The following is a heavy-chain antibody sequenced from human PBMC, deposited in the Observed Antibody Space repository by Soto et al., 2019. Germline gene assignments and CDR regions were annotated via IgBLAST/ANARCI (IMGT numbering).Heavy chain of an antibody. D-gene: IGHD3-16*01. CDR3: TRFHMLALPSASPLFDP. V-gene: IGHV3-7*01. J-gene: IGHJ5*02. Sequence: GGSLRLSCAASGFTFSSHWMSWFRRAAGKGLEWVANIKTDGSEKYYADSVKGRFTVSRDNTQNSVFLQMNSRRAEDTAVYYYTRFHMLALPSASPLFDPWGQGTRVTVSS. CDR1: GFTFSSHW. CDR2: IKTDGSEK.